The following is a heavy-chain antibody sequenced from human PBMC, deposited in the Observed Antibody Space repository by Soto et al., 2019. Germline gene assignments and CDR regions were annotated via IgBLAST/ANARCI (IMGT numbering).Heavy chain of an antibody. CDR3: GRSAIATHWFFDL. CDR1: GGPISSSSHY. J-gene: IGHJ2*01. CDR2: IYYTGYT. Sequence: SETLSLTCSVSGGPISSSSHYWGWIRQAPGKGLEWLATIYYTGYTYHNPSLKSHVTISVDTSKDQFSLELTSVTAADTALYYCGRSAIATHWFFDLWGRGTLVTVSS. V-gene: IGHV4-39*01. D-gene: IGHD5-18*01.